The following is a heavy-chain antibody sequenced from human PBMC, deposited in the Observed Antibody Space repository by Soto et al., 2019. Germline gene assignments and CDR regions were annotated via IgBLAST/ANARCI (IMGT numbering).Heavy chain of an antibody. CDR1: GFTFSSYA. Sequence: GGSLRLSXAASGFTFSSYAMSWVRQAPGKGLEWVSAISGSGGSTYYADSVKGRFTISRDNSKNTLYLQMNSLRAEDTAVYYCAKDKKIRFLRDNWFDPWGQGTLVTVSS. J-gene: IGHJ5*02. D-gene: IGHD3-3*01. CDR3: AKDKKIRFLRDNWFDP. V-gene: IGHV3-23*01. CDR2: ISGSGGST.